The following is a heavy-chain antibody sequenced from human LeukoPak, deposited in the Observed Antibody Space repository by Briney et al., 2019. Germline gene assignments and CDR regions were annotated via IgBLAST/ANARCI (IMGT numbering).Heavy chain of an antibody. CDR1: GYTLTELS. Sequence: ASVKVSCKVSGYTLTELSMHWVRQAPGKGLEWMGGFDPEDGETIYAQKFQGRVTMTEDTSTDTAYMELSSLRSEDTAVYYCATPRHSGYYFDYWGQGTLVTVSS. J-gene: IGHJ4*02. D-gene: IGHD3-22*01. V-gene: IGHV1-24*01. CDR3: ATPRHSGYYFDY. CDR2: FDPEDGET.